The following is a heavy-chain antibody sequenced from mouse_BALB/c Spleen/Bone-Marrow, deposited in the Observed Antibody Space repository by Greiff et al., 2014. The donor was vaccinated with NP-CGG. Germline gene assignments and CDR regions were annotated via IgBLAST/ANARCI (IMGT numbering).Heavy chain of an antibody. CDR3: ARYYYGSSLFAY. V-gene: IGHV14-3*02. Sequence: EVQVVESGAELVKPGASVKLSRTASGFNIKDTYMYWVKQRPEQGLEWIGRIDPANGNTKYDPKFQDKATITADTSSNTAYLQLSSLTSEDTAVYYCARYYYGSSLFAYWGQGTLVTVSA. CDR2: IDPANGNT. D-gene: IGHD1-1*01. J-gene: IGHJ3*01. CDR1: GFNIKDTY.